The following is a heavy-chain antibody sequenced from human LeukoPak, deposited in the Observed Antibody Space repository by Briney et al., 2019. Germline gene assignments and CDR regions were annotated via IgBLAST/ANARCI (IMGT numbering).Heavy chain of an antibody. CDR1: GYTFTSYG. D-gene: IGHD1-26*01. CDR3: ARAYSGSYYYY. Sequence: GASVTVSCKASGYTFTSYGISWVRQAPGQGREWMGWISAYNGNTDYAQKFQGRVTMTTDTSTSTAYMEVRSLRSDDTAVYYCARAYSGSYYYYWGQGTLVTVSS. V-gene: IGHV1-18*01. CDR2: ISAYNGNT. J-gene: IGHJ4*02.